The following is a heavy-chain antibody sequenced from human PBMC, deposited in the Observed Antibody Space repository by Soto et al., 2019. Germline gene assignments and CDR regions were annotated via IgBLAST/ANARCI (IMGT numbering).Heavy chain of an antibody. D-gene: IGHD2-21*02. V-gene: IGHV4-61*01. CDR1: DGSGSSGISY. CDR3: ARGPTPRVVTASYYYYGMDV. CDR2: IYYSGST. Sequence: LSDTCTVSDGSGSSGISYLSWIRQPPGKGLEWIGYIYYSGSTNYNPSLKSRVTISVDTSKNQFSLKLSSVTAADTAVYYCARGPTPRVVTASYYYYGMDVWGQGTTVPVSS. J-gene: IGHJ6*02.